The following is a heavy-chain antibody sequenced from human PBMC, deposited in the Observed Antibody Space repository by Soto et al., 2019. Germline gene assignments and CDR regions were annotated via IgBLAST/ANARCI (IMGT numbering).Heavy chain of an antibody. D-gene: IGHD6-19*01. CDR1: GFTFSSYW. CDR2: INSDGSST. J-gene: IGHJ3*02. V-gene: IGHV3-74*01. Sequence: SLRLSCAASGFTFSSYWMHWVRQAPGKGLVWVSCINSDGSSTSYADSVKGRFTISRDNAKNTLYLQMNSLRAEDTAVYYCARGDSIAVAGTFGAFDIWGQGTMVTVSS. CDR3: ARGDSIAVAGTFGAFDI.